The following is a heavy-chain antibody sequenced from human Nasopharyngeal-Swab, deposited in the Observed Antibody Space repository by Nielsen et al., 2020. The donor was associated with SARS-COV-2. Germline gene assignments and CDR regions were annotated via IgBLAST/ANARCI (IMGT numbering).Heavy chain of an antibody. CDR2: MNPNSGNT. J-gene: IGHJ6*02. V-gene: IGHV1-8*02. Sequence: ASVKVSCKASGYTFTSYAMNWVRQAPGQGLEWMGWMNPNSGNTGYAQKFQGRVTMTRNTSISTAYMELSSLRSEDTAVYYCARGKAGALFYYYYGMDVWGQGTTVTVSS. CDR1: GYTFTSYA. D-gene: IGHD6-19*01. CDR3: ARGKAGALFYYYYGMDV.